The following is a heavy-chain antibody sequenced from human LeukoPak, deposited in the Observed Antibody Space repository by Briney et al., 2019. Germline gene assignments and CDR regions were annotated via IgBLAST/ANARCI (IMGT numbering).Heavy chain of an antibody. J-gene: IGHJ6*02. D-gene: IGHD3-22*01. CDR1: GFTFDDYA. V-gene: IGHV3-9*01. CDR2: ISWNSGSL. CDR3: AKDIVVTWYYYGMDV. Sequence: GGSLRLSCAASGFTFDDYAMHWVRQAPGKGLEWVSGISWNSGSLGYADSVKGRFTISRDNAKNSLYLQMNSLRAEDTALYYCAKDIVVTWYYYGMDVWGQGTTVTVSS.